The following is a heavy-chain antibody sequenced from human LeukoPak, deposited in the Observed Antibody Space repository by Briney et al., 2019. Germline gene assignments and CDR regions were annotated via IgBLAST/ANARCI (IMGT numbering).Heavy chain of an antibody. CDR2: IYYSGST. Sequence: SETLSLTCTVSGGSISSYYWSWIRQPPGKGLEWIGYIYYSGSTNYNPSLKSRVTISVDKSKNQFSLKLSSVTAADTAVYYCARSSVLLWFGELRSNWFDTWGQGTLVTVSS. D-gene: IGHD3-10*01. J-gene: IGHJ5*02. CDR3: ARSSVLLWFGELRSNWFDT. CDR1: GGSISSYY. V-gene: IGHV4-59*12.